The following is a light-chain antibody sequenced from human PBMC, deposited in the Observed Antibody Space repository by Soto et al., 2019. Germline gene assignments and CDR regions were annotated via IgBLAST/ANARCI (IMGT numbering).Light chain of an antibody. CDR3: AAWDDSLSGPHVL. Sequence: SVLTQPPSASGTPGQRVTISCSGSSSNIGSNYVYWYQQLPGTAPKLLIYRNNQRPSGVPDRFSGSKSGTSASLAISGLRSEDEADYYCAAWDDSLSGPHVLFGGGTKLTVL. V-gene: IGLV1-47*01. CDR2: RNN. CDR1: SSNIGSNY. J-gene: IGLJ2*01.